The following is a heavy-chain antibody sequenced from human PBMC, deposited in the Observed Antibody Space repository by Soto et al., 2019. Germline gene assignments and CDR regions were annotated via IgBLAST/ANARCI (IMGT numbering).Heavy chain of an antibody. CDR1: AFSLSTNGVG. CDR3: VHTLSSHDYVSGYFEL. V-gene: IGHV2-5*01. D-gene: IGHD3-16*01. Sequence: QITLKESGPTLVKPTQTLSLTCTFSAFSLSTNGVGVGWIRQHPGKAREWLALIYWNDDKRYSPSLKGRLTITQDTSKNQVVLTMTNLDPVDTATYYCVHTLSSHDYVSGYFELWGRGTLVTVSS. CDR2: IYWNDDK. J-gene: IGHJ2*01.